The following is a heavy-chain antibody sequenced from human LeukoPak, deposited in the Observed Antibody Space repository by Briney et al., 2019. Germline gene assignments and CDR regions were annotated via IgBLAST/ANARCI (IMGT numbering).Heavy chain of an antibody. Sequence: GGSLRLSCAASGFTFSSYAMGWVRQAPGKGLEWVSGIGGSGGSTYYADSVKGRFTISRDNSKNTLYLQMNSLRAEDTAVYYCARGHSSGWYRRGAFDIWGQGTMVTVSS. CDR1: GFTFSSYA. V-gene: IGHV3-23*01. CDR3: ARGHSSGWYRRGAFDI. J-gene: IGHJ3*02. CDR2: IGGSGGST. D-gene: IGHD6-19*01.